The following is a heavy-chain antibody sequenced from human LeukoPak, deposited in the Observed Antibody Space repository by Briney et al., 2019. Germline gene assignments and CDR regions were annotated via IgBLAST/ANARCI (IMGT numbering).Heavy chain of an antibody. V-gene: IGHV3-30*02. D-gene: IGHD3-10*01. CDR1: GFTFSSYD. CDR2: IQYDGSNE. Sequence: GGSLRLSCAASGFTFSSYDMHWVRQAPGKDLEWVTFIQYDGSNEYQADSVKGRFSISRDNSKNTVYLQMNSLRTEDTAVYYCARSLTKVRGYDYWGQGTLVTVSS. J-gene: IGHJ4*02. CDR3: ARSLTKVRGYDY.